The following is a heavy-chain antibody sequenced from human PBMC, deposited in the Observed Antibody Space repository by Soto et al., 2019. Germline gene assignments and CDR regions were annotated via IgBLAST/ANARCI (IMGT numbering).Heavy chain of an antibody. J-gene: IGHJ4*02. Sequence: SETLSLTCTVSGGSISSGDYYWSWIRQPPGKGLEWIGYIYYSGSTYYNTSLKSRVTISVDTSKNQFSLKLSSVTAADTVVFYCVRDQGGRFYDSSGYYSAGSGTYFDYWGQGTLVTVSS. CDR1: GGSISSGDYY. D-gene: IGHD3-22*01. CDR3: VRDQGGRFYDSSGYYSAGSGTYFDY. V-gene: IGHV4-30-4*01. CDR2: IYYSGST.